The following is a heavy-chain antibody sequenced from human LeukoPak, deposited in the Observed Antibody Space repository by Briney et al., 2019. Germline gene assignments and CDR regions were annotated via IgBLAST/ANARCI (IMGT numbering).Heavy chain of an antibody. CDR3: ARDRSYSSGYYGGSLDY. CDR2: IWYDGSNK. Sequence: GGSLRLSCAASGFTFSTYGMHWVRQAPGKGLEWVAVIWYDGSNKYYADSVKGRFTISRDNSKNTLYLQMNSLRAEDTAVYYCARDRSYSSGYYGGSLDYWGRGTLVTVSS. V-gene: IGHV3-33*01. J-gene: IGHJ4*02. D-gene: IGHD3-22*01. CDR1: GFTFSTYG.